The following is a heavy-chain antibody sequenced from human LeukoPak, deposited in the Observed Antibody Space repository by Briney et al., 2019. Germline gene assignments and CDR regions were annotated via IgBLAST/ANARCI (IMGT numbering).Heavy chain of an antibody. J-gene: IGHJ4*02. Sequence: PGGSLRLSCVASGFTFSGYWMTWVRQAPGKGLEWVAKIKKDGSEKYYADSVKGRFTISRDNSKNMLYLQMNSLRAEDTAVYYSAKDGEYSDFDYWGQGTLVTVSS. CDR3: AKDGEYSDFDY. V-gene: IGHV3-7*01. D-gene: IGHD3-10*01. CDR1: GFTFSGYW. CDR2: IKKDGSEK.